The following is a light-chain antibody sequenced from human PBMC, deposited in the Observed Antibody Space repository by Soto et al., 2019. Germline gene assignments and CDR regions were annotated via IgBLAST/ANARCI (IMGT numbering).Light chain of an antibody. V-gene: IGKV3-20*01. CDR1: QSVSSSY. J-gene: IGKJ3*01. CDR2: GAS. CDR3: QQYSSSVT. Sequence: EIVLTQSPGTLSLSPGERATLSCRASQSVSSSYLAWYQQKPGQAPRLLIYGASSRATGIPDRFSGSGSGTDFPITISRLEPEDFAVYYCQQYSSSVTFGPGTKVDIK.